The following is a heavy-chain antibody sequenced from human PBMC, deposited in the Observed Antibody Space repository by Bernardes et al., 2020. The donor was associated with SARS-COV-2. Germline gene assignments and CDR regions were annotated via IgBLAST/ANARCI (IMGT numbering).Heavy chain of an antibody. V-gene: IGHV1-2*04. D-gene: IGHD3-16*01. CDR2: INPNSGGT. Sequence: AAVKVSCKASGYTFTGYYMHWVRQAPGQGLEWMGWINPNSGGTTYAQKFQGWVTMTRDTSISTAYMELSRLRSDDTAVYYCARAGRGEREWRDYYYYYGMDVWGQGTTVTGSS. CDR3: ARAGRGEREWRDYYYYYGMDV. CDR1: GYTFTGYY. J-gene: IGHJ6*02.